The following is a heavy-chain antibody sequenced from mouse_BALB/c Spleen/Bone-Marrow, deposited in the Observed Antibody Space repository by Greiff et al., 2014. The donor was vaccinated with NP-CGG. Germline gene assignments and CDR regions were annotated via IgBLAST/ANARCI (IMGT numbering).Heavy chain of an antibody. V-gene: IGHV1-7*01. Sequence: VQLVESGAELAKPGASVQLSCKASGYTFTSYWMHWVKQRPGRGLEWIGYINPITGYIEYNQKFKDKATLTADRSSSTAYMQQSSLTSEDSAVYYCARSKYGNYVGFDYWGQGTTLTVSS. CDR3: ARSKYGNYVGFDY. CDR2: INPITGYI. D-gene: IGHD2-10*02. CDR1: GYTFTSYW. J-gene: IGHJ2*01.